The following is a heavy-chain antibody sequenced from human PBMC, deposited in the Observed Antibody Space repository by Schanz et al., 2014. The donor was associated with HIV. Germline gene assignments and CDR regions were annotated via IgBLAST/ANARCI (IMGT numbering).Heavy chain of an antibody. CDR3: AKVSHVYGDPGIDF. CDR1: GFKFSDSW. V-gene: IGHV3-23*04. Sequence: VRLVESGGLVVQPGGSLRLSCAASGFKFSDSWMHWVRQPPGKGLEWVSTISYSGTNTYYSDSVKGRFPISRDNSKSAVSLELKYLTVEATATYHCAKVSHVYGDPGIDFGGRGTLVTVSS. CDR2: ISYSGTNT. J-gene: IGHJ4*02. D-gene: IGHD4-17*01.